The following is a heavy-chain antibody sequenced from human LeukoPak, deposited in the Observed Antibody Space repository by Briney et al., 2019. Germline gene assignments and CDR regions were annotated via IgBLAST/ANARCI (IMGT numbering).Heavy chain of an antibody. CDR1: GYTLTSYG. CDR2: ISAYNGNT. Sequence: ASVKVSCKASGYTLTSYGISWVRQAPGQGLEWMGWISAYNGNTNYAQKLQGRVTMTTDTSTSTAYMELRSLRSDDTAVYYCARDLDVVVVAASPGGYWGQGTLVTVSS. V-gene: IGHV1-18*01. J-gene: IGHJ4*02. D-gene: IGHD2-15*01. CDR3: ARDLDVVVVAASPGGY.